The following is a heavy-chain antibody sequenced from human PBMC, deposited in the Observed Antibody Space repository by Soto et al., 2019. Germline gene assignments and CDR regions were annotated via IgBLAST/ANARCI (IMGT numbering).Heavy chain of an antibody. CDR1: GDSISISSYY. CDR3: ASTKDETLYFDY. CDR2: IHYSGST. V-gene: IGHV4-39*01. Sequence: ETLSLTCSVSGDSISISSYYWGWVRQPPGKGLEWIGSIHYSGSTHYNPSLQSRVTISGDASKKQFSLKLGSVTAADTAMYYCASTKDETLYFDYWGQGNLVTVSS. D-gene: IGHD2-15*01. J-gene: IGHJ4*02.